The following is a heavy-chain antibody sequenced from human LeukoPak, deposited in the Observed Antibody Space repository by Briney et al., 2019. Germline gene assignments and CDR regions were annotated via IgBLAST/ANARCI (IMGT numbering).Heavy chain of an antibody. V-gene: IGHV1-69*04. J-gene: IGHJ4*02. CDR2: IIPILGIA. CDR1: GGTFSSYA. CDR3: AKGTDRTSGSYF. D-gene: IGHD1-26*01. Sequence: SVKVSCKASGGTFSSYAISWVRQAPGQGLEWMGRIIPILGIANYAQKFQGRVTITADKSTSTAYMELSSLRSEDTAVYYCAKGTDRTSGSYFWGQGTLVTVSS.